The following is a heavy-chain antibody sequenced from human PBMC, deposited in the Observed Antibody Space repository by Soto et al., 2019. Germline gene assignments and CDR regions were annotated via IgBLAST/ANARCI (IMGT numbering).Heavy chain of an antibody. V-gene: IGHV3-48*02. CDR2: ISSSSSTI. D-gene: IGHD6-13*01. Sequence: EVQLVESGGGLVQPGGSLRLSCAASGFNFSSYSMNWVRQAPGKGLEWVSYISSSSSTIYYADSVKGRFTISRDNAKNSLYLQMNSLRDEDTAVYYCARGGAGIGYSSSWYNYWGQGTLVTVSS. CDR3: ARGGAGIGYSSSWYNY. CDR1: GFNFSSYS. J-gene: IGHJ4*02.